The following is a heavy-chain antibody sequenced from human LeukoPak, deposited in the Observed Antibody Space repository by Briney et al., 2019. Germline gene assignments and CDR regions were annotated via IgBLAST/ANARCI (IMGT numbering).Heavy chain of an antibody. V-gene: IGHV3-30*18. CDR1: GFTFSSYA. CDR3: AKEGSF. CDR2: ISFDGTNK. J-gene: IGHJ4*02. Sequence: GGSLRLSCAASGFTFSSYAMNWVRQAPGKGLEWVAVISFDGTNKYYADSVKGRFTISRDNSKNTLYLQMNSLRTEDTAVYYCAKEGSFWGQGTLVTVSS.